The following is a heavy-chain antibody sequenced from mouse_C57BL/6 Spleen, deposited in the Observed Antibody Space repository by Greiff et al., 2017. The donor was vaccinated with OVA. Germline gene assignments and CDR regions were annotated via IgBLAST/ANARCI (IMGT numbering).Heavy chain of an antibody. V-gene: IGHV1-64*01. CDR1: GYTFTSYW. D-gene: IGHD1-1*01. CDR2: IHPNSGST. CDR3: ARRYYGSSLYYYAMDY. J-gene: IGHJ4*01. Sequence: QVQLKQSGAELVKPGASVKLSCKASGYTFTSYWMHWVKQRPGQGLEWIGMIHPNSGSTNYNEKFKSKATLTVDKSSSTAYMQLSSLTSEDSAVYYCARRYYGSSLYYYAMDYWGQGTSVTVSS.